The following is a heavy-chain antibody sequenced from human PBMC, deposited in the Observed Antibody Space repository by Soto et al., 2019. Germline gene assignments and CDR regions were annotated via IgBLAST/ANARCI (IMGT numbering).Heavy chain of an antibody. Sequence: QVQLVQSGTEVKKPGASVKVSCKASGYTFTSYGISWERQAPGQGPEWMGWISGYNGNTHYPQKFQGKVTMTTDTSTSTAYMELRSLRSDDTAVYYCAKADSNYAGRFSYYYMDVWGNGTLVTVSS. V-gene: IGHV1-18*01. CDR2: ISGYNGNT. CDR3: AKADSNYAGRFSYYYMDV. CDR1: GYTFTSYG. D-gene: IGHD4-4*01. J-gene: IGHJ6*03.